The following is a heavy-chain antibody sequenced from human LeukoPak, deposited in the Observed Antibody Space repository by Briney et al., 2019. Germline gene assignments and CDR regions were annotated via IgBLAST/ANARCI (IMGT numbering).Heavy chain of an antibody. CDR3: ARDRPTYYYYYMDA. CDR1: GGSISSGRYY. V-gene: IGHV4-61*02. Sequence: SETLSLTCTDSGGSISSGRYYWSWIRQPAGKGLEWIGRIYTSGSTNYNPSLKSRVTISVDTSKNLFSLKLSSVTAADTAVYYCARDRPTYYYYYMDAWGKGTTVTVSS. CDR2: IYTSGST. J-gene: IGHJ6*03.